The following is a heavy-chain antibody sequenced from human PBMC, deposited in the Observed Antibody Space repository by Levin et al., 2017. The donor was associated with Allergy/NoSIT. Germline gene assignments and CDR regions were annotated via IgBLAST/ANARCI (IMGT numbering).Heavy chain of an antibody. D-gene: IGHD6-19*01. CDR1: GFTFSSYW. J-gene: IGHJ4*02. CDR2: IKQDGSEK. V-gene: IGHV3-7*04. Sequence: GGSLRLSCAASGFTFSSYWMSWVRQAPGKGLEWVANIKQDGSEKYYVDSVKGRFTISRDNAKNSLYLQMNSLRAEDTAVYYCARDPNQWLEVFDYWGQGTLVTVSS. CDR3: ARDPNQWLEVFDY.